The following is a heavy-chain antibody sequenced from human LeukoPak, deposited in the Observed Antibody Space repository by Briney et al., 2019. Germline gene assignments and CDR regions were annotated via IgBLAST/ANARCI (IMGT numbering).Heavy chain of an antibody. J-gene: IGHJ4*02. CDR3: TTEHCGGDCSSPRRGFDY. D-gene: IGHD2-21*02. Sequence: GGSLRLSCAASGFTFSNAWMSWVRQAPGKGLEWVGRIKSKTDGGTTDYAAPVKGRFTISRDDSKNTLYLQMNSLKTEDTAVYYCTTEHCGGDCSSPRRGFDYWGQGTLVTVSS. CDR2: IKSKTDGGTT. V-gene: IGHV3-15*01. CDR1: GFTFSNAW.